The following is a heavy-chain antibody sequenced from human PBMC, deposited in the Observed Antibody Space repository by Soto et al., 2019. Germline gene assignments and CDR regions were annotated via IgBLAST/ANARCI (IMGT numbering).Heavy chain of an antibody. J-gene: IGHJ4*02. Sequence: PSETLSLTCTVSGGSISSYYWSWIRQPAGKXLEWIGRIYTSGSTNYNPSLKSRVTMSVDTSKNQFSLKLSSVTAADTAVYYCARDDPYYYDSSGYYYFDYWGQGTLVTVSS. V-gene: IGHV4-4*07. D-gene: IGHD3-22*01. CDR3: ARDDPYYYDSSGYYYFDY. CDR1: GGSISSYY. CDR2: IYTSGST.